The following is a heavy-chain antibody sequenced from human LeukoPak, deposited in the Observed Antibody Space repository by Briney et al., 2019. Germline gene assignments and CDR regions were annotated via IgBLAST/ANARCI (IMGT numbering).Heavy chain of an antibody. D-gene: IGHD1-20*01. CDR3: TTGITGTRYYYYYMDV. V-gene: IGHV3-15*01. Sequence: GGSLRLSCAASGFTFSNAWMSWVRQAPGKGLEWVGRIKSKTDGGTTDYAAPVKGRFTISRDDSKNTLYLQMKSLKTEDTAVYYCTTGITGTRYYYYYMDVWGKGTTVTVSS. J-gene: IGHJ6*03. CDR1: GFTFSNAW. CDR2: IKSKTDGGTT.